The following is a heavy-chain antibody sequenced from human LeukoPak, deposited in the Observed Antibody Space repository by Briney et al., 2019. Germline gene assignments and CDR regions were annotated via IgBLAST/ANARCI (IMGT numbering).Heavy chain of an antibody. Sequence: SETLSLTCTVSGGSISSGSYYWSWIRQPAGKGLEWIGRIYTSVSTNYNPSLKSRVTISVDTSTNQFSLKLSSVTAADTAVYYCARERDDFWSGYYPNDYWGQGTLVTVSS. J-gene: IGHJ4*02. CDR2: IYTSVST. CDR3: ARERDDFWSGYYPNDY. D-gene: IGHD3-3*01. V-gene: IGHV4-61*02. CDR1: GGSISSGSYY.